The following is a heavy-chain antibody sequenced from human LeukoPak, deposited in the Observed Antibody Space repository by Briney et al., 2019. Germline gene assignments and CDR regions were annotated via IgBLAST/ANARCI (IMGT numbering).Heavy chain of an antibody. Sequence: GGSLRLSCAASGFTVSSNDMRWVRQAPGKGLECISVIYSDGSTDYADSVKGRLTISSDNSKNTLYLQMNSLIAEDTAVYYCARVVDHDYGDYYLDYWGQGTLVTVSS. CDR2: IYSDGST. CDR1: GFTVSSND. V-gene: IGHV3-53*01. D-gene: IGHD4-17*01. CDR3: ARVVDHDYGDYYLDY. J-gene: IGHJ4*02.